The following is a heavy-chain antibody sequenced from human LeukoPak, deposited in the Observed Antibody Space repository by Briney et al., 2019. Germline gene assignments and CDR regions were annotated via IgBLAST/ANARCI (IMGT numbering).Heavy chain of an antibody. Sequence: GGSLRLSCAASGFTVSSNYMTWIRQAPGERLEWVSIVYSGGDTYYADSVKGRFTISRDNSKNTLYLQMNSLRAEDTAVYYCARSIVGATTGIDYWGQGTLVTVSS. CDR3: ARSIVGATTGIDY. CDR1: GFTVSSNY. J-gene: IGHJ4*02. D-gene: IGHD1-26*01. CDR2: VYSGGDT. V-gene: IGHV3-53*05.